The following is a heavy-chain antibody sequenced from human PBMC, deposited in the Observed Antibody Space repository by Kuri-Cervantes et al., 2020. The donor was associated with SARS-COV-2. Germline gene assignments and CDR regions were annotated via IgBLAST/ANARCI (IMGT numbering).Heavy chain of an antibody. J-gene: IGHJ6*02. D-gene: IGHD5-24*01. CDR1: GGSISSYY. Sequence: SETLSLTCTVSGGSISSYYWSWIRQPPGKGLEWIGYIYYSGSTNYNPSLKSRVTISVDTSKNQFSLKLSSVTAADTAVYYCARDIFSGDGYNYYYYGMDVWGQGTTVTVSS. V-gene: IGHV4-59*01. CDR2: IYYSGST. CDR3: ARDIFSGDGYNYYYYGMDV.